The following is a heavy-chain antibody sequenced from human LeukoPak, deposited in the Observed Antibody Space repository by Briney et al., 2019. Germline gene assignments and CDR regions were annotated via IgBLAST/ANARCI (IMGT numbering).Heavy chain of an antibody. Sequence: ASVKVSCKASGYTFTGYYMHWVRQAPGQGLEWMGWINPNSGGTNYAQKFQGRVTMTRDTSISTAYMELSRLRSDDTDVYYCAREFLEANYFDYWGQGTLVTVSS. J-gene: IGHJ4*02. V-gene: IGHV1-2*02. CDR1: GYTFTGYY. D-gene: IGHD5-24*01. CDR3: AREFLEANYFDY. CDR2: INPNSGGT.